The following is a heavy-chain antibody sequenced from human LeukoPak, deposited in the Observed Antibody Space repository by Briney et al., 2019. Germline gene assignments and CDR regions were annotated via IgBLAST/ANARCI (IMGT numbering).Heavy chain of an antibody. V-gene: IGHV3-30*02. CDR3: AKTDGYTYGKLHY. CDR2: ISSDGSLQ. CDR1: DFTFSKHG. Sequence: GGSLRLSCVASDFTFSKHGMHWVRQAPGKGLEWVASISSDGSLQFYTAHVKGRFTLSRDNSKNTLHLQMDSLTTEDTAMYYCAKTDGYTYGKLHYWGQGTLVTVSS. D-gene: IGHD5-18*01. J-gene: IGHJ4*02.